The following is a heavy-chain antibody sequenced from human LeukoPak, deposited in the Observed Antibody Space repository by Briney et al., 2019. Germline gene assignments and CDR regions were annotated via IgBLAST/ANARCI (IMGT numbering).Heavy chain of an antibody. CDR2: ISHSGST. CDR3: ARGLIYCSSTSCYRVPTAFDI. Sequence: SEALSLTCAVYGGSFSGYYWSWIRQPPGKGLEWIGEISHSGSTNYNPSLKSRVTISVDTSKNQFSLKLSSVTAADTAVYYCARGLIYCSSTSCYRVPTAFDIWGQGTMVTVSS. J-gene: IGHJ3*02. D-gene: IGHD2-2*01. CDR1: GGSFSGYY. V-gene: IGHV4-34*01.